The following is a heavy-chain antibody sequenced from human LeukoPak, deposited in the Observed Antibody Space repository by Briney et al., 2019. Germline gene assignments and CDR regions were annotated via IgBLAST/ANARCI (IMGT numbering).Heavy chain of an antibody. CDR1: AFTFSSHP. Sequence: GGSLRLSCAASAFTFSSHPMGWVRRAPGKGLEWVSSICSSIGCTYYADSMRGRFAISRDDSKNTLYLQMNSLRAEDTAVYYCARISLAPSDNFDSWGQGTLVTVSS. CDR3: ARISLAPSDNFDS. J-gene: IGHJ4*02. CDR2: ICSSIGCT. D-gene: IGHD1-1*01. V-gene: IGHV3-23*01.